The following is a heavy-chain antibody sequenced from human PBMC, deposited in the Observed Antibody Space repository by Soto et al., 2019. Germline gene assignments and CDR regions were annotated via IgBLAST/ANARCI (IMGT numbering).Heavy chain of an antibody. Sequence: QLQLQESGPGLVKPSETLSLPCTVSGGSISSSSYYWGWIRQPPGKGLEWIGSIYYSGYTYYNPSLKSRVNISVDTSKNQFSLKLSSVTAADTDVYYCARHNGPLYVGYYYDMDVWGQGTTVTVSS. J-gene: IGHJ6*02. CDR1: GGSISSSSYY. CDR2: IYYSGYT. CDR3: ARHNGPLYVGYYYDMDV. V-gene: IGHV4-39*01. D-gene: IGHD3-16*01.